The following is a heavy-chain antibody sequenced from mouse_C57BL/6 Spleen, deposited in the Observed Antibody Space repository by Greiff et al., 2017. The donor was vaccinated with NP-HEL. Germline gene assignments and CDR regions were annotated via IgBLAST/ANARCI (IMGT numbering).Heavy chain of an antibody. CDR2: IDPEDGDT. J-gene: IGHJ3*01. CDR1: GFNIKDYY. V-gene: IGHV14-1*01. CDR3: TTTTTVVAGRAY. Sequence: EVKLQESGAELVRPGASVKLSCTASGFNIKDYYMHWVKQRPEQGLEWIGRIDPEDGDTEYAPKFQGKATMTADTSSNTAYLQLSSLTSEDTAVYYCTTTTTVVAGRAYWGQGTLVTVSA. D-gene: IGHD1-1*01.